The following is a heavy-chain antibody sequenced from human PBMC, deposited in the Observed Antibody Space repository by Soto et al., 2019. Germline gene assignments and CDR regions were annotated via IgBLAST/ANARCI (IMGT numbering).Heavy chain of an antibody. Sequence: PSETLSLTCAVSGGSISAAGDSWSWIRQPPGGGLEWIGYIYHSGTLLYNPSLKTRLTMSLDRSNNQFSLTLNSVTAADTAVYYCARSQFYSGSGRYNNLIFDPCGKGTKVTVSS. D-gene: IGHD3-10*01. V-gene: IGHV4-30-2*01. CDR3: ARSQFYSGSGRYNNLIFDP. J-gene: IGHJ5*02. CDR2: IYHSGTL. CDR1: GGSISAAGDS.